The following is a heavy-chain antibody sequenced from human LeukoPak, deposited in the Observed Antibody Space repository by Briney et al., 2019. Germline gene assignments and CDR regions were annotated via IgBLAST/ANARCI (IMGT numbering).Heavy chain of an antibody. D-gene: IGHD6-13*01. Sequence: ASVKVSCKASGYTFTSYYMHWVRQAPGQGLEWMGIINPSGGSTSYAQKFQGRVTMTRDTSTSTVYMELSSLRSEDTAVYYCARDDPLSSSSWYPYYYYYYYMDVRGKGTTVTVSS. J-gene: IGHJ6*03. V-gene: IGHV1-46*01. CDR2: INPSGGST. CDR3: ARDDPLSSSSWYPYYYYYYYMDV. CDR1: GYTFTSYY.